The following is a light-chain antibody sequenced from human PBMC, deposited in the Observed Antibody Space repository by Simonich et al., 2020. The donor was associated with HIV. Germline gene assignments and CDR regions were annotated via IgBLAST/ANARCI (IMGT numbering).Light chain of an antibody. V-gene: IGLV6-57*01. Sequence: NFMLTQPHSVSESPGKTVTISCTRSSGRIASNYVQWYQQRPGSSPTNVIYKDNQKPSGVPNRFTGSITSSSNTASLTISGLKTEDEADYYCQSYDSSNVVFGGGTKLTVL. CDR2: KDN. J-gene: IGLJ2*01. CDR1: SGRIASNY. CDR3: QSYDSSNVV.